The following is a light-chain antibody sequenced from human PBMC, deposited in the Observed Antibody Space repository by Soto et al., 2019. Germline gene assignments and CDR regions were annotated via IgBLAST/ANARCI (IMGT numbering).Light chain of an antibody. CDR3: QSYDATNQV. V-gene: IGLV6-57*01. J-gene: IGLJ3*02. CDR1: SGSIASNY. CDR2: EDN. Sequence: NFMLTQPHSVSESPGKTVIISCTRSSGSIASNYVQWYQQRPGSSPTTVIYEDNQRPSGVADRFSGSIDSSSNSASLTTSGLDTEDEADYFCQSYDATNQVFGGGTKLTVL.